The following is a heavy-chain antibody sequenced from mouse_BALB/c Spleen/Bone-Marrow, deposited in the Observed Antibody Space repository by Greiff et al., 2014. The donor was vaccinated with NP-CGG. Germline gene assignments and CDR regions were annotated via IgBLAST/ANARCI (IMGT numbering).Heavy chain of an antibody. CDR3: ARRGYGNLDY. V-gene: IGHV3-6*02. CDR2: ISYDGNN. D-gene: IGHD2-10*02. CDR1: GYSITSGYY. Sequence: EVQLQQSGPGLVKPSQSLSLICSVTGYSITSGYYWNWIRQFPGNKLEWMGYISYDGNNNYNPSLKNRISITRDTSKNQFFLKLNSVTTEDTATYYCARRGYGNLDYWGQGTTLTVSS. J-gene: IGHJ2*01.